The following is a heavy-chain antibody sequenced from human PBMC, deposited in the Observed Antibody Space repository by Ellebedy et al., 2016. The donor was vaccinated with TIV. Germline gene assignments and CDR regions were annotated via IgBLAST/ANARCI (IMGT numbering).Heavy chain of an antibody. J-gene: IGHJ5*02. D-gene: IGHD3-22*01. CDR1: GYTFTSYG. V-gene: IGHV1-18*01. CDR3: ARAAMIVVATRGNWFDP. Sequence: AASVKVSCKASGYTFTSYGISWVRQAPGQGLEWMGWISAYNGNTNYAQKLQGRVTMTTDTSTSTAYMELRSLRSDDTAVYYCARAAMIVVATRGNWFDPWGQGTLVTVSS. CDR2: ISAYNGNT.